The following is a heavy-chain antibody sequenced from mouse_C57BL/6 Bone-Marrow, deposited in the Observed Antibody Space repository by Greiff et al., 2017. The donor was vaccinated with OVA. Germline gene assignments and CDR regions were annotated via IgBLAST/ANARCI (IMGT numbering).Heavy chain of an antibody. J-gene: IGHJ2*01. Sequence: VQLQQPGAELVMPGASVKLSCKASGYTFTSYWMHWVKQRPGQGLEWIGEIDPSDSYTNYNQKFKGKSTLTVDTSSSTAYMQLSSLTSEDSAVYYCARKGNYDYWGQGTTLTVSS. D-gene: IGHD1-1*01. CDR1: GYTFTSYW. CDR3: ARKGNYDY. V-gene: IGHV1-69*01. CDR2: IDPSDSYT.